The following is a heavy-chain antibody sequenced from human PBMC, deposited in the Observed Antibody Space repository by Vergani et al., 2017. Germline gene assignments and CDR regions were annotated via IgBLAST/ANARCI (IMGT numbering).Heavy chain of an antibody. V-gene: IGHV3-23*01. J-gene: IGHJ4*02. CDR2: ISCPVLST. D-gene: IGHD4-23*01. CDR1: GFTFSNSA. Sequence: EVQLLESGGDLVQPGGSLRLSCTAPGFTFSNSAVSWVRQAPGRGLAWVSSISCPVLSTYYADSVKGRFSISRDNSKNTLYLQMNSLRAEDTAISYCAKDIRRWAFDYWGQGTLVTVPS. CDR3: AKDIRRWAFDY.